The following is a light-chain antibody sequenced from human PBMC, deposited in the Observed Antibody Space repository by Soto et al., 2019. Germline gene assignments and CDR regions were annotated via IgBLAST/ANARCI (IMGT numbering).Light chain of an antibody. J-gene: IGLJ2*01. CDR2: LNSDGSH. CDR1: SGHSSYA. V-gene: IGLV4-69*01. Sequence: QSVLTQSPSASASLGASVKLTCTLSSGHSSYAIAWDQQQPEKGPRYLMKLNSDGSHNKGDGIPDRFSGSSSGAERYLTISSLQSEDEADYYCQTWDTGIRVVFGGGTKLTVL. CDR3: QTWDTGIRVV.